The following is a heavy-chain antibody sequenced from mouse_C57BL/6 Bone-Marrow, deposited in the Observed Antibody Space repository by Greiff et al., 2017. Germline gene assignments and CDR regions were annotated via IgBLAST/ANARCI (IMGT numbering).Heavy chain of an antibody. CDR1: GFNIKDDY. D-gene: IGHD1-1*01. V-gene: IGHV14-4*01. Sequence: EVKLQESGAELVRPGASVKLSCTASGFNIKDDYMHWVKQRPEQGLEWIGWIDPENGDTEYASKFQGKATITADTSSNTAYLQLSSLTSEDTAVYYCTHYGSSFYFDYWGQGTTLTVSS. CDR2: IDPENGDT. CDR3: THYGSSFYFDY. J-gene: IGHJ2*01.